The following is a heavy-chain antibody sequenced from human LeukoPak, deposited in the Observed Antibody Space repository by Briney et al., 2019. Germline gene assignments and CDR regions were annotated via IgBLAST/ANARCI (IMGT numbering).Heavy chain of an antibody. CDR1: GGSISSSSYY. V-gene: IGHV4-39*01. J-gene: IGHJ4*02. CDR2: IYYSGST. D-gene: IGHD5-18*01. CDR3: ARQVGRRRQLWQYDY. Sequence: SETLSLTCTVAGGSISSSSYYWGWIRQPPVKRLECLGSIYYSGSTYYNPSLKSRVTISVDTSKNQFSLKLSSVTAADTAVYYRARQVGRRRQLWQYDYWGQGTLVTVSS.